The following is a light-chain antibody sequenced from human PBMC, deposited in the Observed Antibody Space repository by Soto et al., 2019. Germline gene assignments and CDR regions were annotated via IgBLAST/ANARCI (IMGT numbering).Light chain of an antibody. Sequence: DIQMTQSPSTLSASVGDRVTITCRASQSISTWLAWCQQKPGKAPKLLIYDASSLESGVPSRFSGSGSGTEFTLTISSLQPDDFATYFCQQYNRYFTFGGGTKVDIK. CDR2: DAS. CDR1: QSISTW. V-gene: IGKV1-5*01. J-gene: IGKJ4*01. CDR3: QQYNRYFT.